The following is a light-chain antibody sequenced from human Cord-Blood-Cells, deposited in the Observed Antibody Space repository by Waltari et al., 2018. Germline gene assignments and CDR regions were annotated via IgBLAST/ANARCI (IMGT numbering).Light chain of an antibody. J-gene: IGKJ4*01. Sequence: AIRMTQSQSSFSASTGDRVTITCRASQGISSYLAWYQQKPEKAPKLLIYAAATFQNWVPLRFSGSGSGTDFTLTISCLQSEDFATCYCQQDYSDPLTFGGGTKVEIK. CDR2: AAA. CDR1: QGISSY. V-gene: IGKV1-8*01. CDR3: QQDYSDPLT.